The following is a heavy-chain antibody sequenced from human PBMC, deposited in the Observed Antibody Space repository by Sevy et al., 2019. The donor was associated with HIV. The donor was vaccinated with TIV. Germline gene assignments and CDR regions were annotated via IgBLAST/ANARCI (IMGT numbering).Heavy chain of an antibody. V-gene: IGHV3-20*04. CDR3: ARDPPSYYDYRTGYHDF. Sequence: GESLKISCAASGFTFEDYGMSWVRQVPGKGPEWVSGINWNGGSTSYADSVKGRFTISRDNAKNSLYLQMKGLRAEDTALYYCARDPPSYYDYRTGYHDFWGQGTRVTVSS. D-gene: IGHD3-3*01. CDR2: INWNGGST. CDR1: GFTFEDYG. J-gene: IGHJ4*01.